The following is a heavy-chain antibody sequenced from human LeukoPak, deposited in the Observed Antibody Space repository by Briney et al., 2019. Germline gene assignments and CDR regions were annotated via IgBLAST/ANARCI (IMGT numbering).Heavy chain of an antibody. J-gene: IGHJ6*03. Sequence: ASVKVSCKASGYTFTGYYMHWVRQAPGQGLEWMGWINPNSGGTNYAQKFQGRVTMTRDTSISTAYMELSGLRSDDTAVYYCARVVAAAGKGGDYYYMDVWGKGTTVTVSS. CDR3: ARVVAAAGKGGDYYYMDV. CDR1: GYTFTGYY. V-gene: IGHV1-2*02. D-gene: IGHD6-13*01. CDR2: INPNSGGT.